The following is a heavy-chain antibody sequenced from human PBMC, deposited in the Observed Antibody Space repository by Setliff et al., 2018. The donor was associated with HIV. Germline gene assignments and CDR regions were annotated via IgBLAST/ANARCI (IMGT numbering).Heavy chain of an antibody. CDR3: ARDPVITMMVGPKFYFDC. D-gene: IGHD3-22*01. CDR2: IFSSGST. CDR1: GGSISSYY. V-gene: IGHV4-4*07. Sequence: SETLSLTCTVSGGSISSYYWSWIRQPAGKGLEWIGRIFSSGSTSYNSSLKSRVTMSVDTSKNQFSLRLTSVTAADTAVYYCARDPVITMMVGPKFYFDCWGQGILVTVSS. J-gene: IGHJ4*02.